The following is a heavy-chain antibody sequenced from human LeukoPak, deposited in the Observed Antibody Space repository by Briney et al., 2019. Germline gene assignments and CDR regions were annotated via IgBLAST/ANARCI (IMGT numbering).Heavy chain of an antibody. CDR2: ISSSSSYI. V-gene: IGHV3-21*01. D-gene: IGHD1-26*01. CDR3: ARVEWELPLDAFDI. CDR1: GFTFSSYS. Sequence: GGSLRLSCAASGFTFSSYSMNWVRQAPGKGLEWVTSISSSSSYIYYADSLKGRFTISRDNAKNSLYLQMNSLRAEDTAVYYCARVEWELPLDAFDIWGQGTMVTVSS. J-gene: IGHJ3*02.